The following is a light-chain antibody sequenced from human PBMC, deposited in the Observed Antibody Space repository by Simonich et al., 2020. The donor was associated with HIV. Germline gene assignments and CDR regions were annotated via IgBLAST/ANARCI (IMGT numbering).Light chain of an antibody. CDR3: QQYGSSPT. CDR1: QSVSIRY. J-gene: IGKJ1*01. V-gene: IGKV3-20*01. Sequence: EIVLTQSPGTLSLSPGERATLSCRASQSVSIRYFAWYQQKPGQAPRLLIYSTSSRATGIPDRFSGSGSGTDFTLTISRLEPEDFAVYYCQQYGSSPTFCQGTKVEIK. CDR2: STS.